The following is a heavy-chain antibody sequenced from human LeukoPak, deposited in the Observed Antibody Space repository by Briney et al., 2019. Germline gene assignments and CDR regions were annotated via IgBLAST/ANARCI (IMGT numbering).Heavy chain of an antibody. CDR1: GFXFSSYG. V-gene: IGHV3-30*18. J-gene: IGHJ4*02. CDR2: ISYDGSSK. CDR3: AKDHKYYFDSSTYYEYYFDY. Sequence: GGSLRLSCAASGFXFSSYGIHWVRQAPGKGLEWVAVISYDGSSKYYADSMKGRFTISRDNSKNTLFLQMNSLRAEDTAVYYCAKDHKYYFDSSTYYEYYFDYWGQGTLVTVSS. D-gene: IGHD3-22*01.